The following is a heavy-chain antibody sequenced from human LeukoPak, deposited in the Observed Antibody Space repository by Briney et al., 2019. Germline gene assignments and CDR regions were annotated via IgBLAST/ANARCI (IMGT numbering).Heavy chain of an antibody. CDR1: GGSISSGGYY. CDR3: ARDLRESNYDSSGLGFDP. V-gene: IGHV4-31*03. Sequence: SETLPLTCTVSGGSISSGGYYWSWIRQHPGKGLEWIGYIYYSGSTYYNPSLKSRVTISVDTSKNQFSLKLGSVTAADTAVYYCARDLRESNYDSSGLGFDPWGQGTLVTVSS. J-gene: IGHJ5*02. D-gene: IGHD3-22*01. CDR2: IYYSGST.